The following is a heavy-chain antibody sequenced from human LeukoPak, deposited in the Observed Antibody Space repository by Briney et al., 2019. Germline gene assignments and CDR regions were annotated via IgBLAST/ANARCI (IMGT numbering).Heavy chain of an antibody. D-gene: IGHD2-15*01. Sequence: GASVKVSCKASGYTFTAYYMHWVRQAPGQGLEWRGGIDTNSGGTNYAQKFQGRVTITRDTFIGTAYMELSSLLSDDTAVYYCASEAYCSGGSCSLHRVASWGQGTLVTVSS. V-gene: IGHV1-2*02. J-gene: IGHJ4*02. CDR1: GYTFTAYY. CDR3: ASEAYCSGGSCSLHRVAS. CDR2: IDTNSGGT.